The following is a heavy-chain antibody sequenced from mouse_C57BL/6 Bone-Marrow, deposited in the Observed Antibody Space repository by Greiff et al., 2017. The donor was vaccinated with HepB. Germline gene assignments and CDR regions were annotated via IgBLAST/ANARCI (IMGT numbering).Heavy chain of an antibody. J-gene: IGHJ2*01. D-gene: IGHD1-1*01. CDR3: ARDLNSSY. CDR2: ISYDGSN. V-gene: IGHV3-6*01. Sequence: DVQLQESGPGLVKPSQSLSLTCSVTGYSITSGYYWNWIRQFPGNKLEWMGYISYDGSNNYNPSLKNRISITRDTSKNQFFLKLNSVTTEDTATYYCARDLNSSYWGHGTTLTVSS. CDR1: GYSITSGYY.